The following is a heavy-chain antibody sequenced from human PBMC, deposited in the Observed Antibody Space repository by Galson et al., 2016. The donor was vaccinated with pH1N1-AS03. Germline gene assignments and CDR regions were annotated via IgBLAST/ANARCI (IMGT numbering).Heavy chain of an antibody. V-gene: IGHV5-10-1*01. CDR3: ARFDPFISEVINTYYYGLDV. J-gene: IGHJ6*02. CDR2: FDPNDSNT. Sequence: QSGAEVTKPGQSLRISCKGSGYRFASYWITWVRQVPGKGLEWMGNFDPNDSNTMYRPSLQGHVTFSSDGSINTAYLEWNTLRASDTALYYCARFDPFISEVINTYYYGLDVWGQGTTVTVS. D-gene: IGHD2/OR15-2a*01. CDR1: GYRFASYW.